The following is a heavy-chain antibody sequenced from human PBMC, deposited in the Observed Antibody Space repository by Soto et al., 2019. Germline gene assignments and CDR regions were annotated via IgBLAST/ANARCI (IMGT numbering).Heavy chain of an antibody. CDR3: ARQRPTDGRWEFANYYGMDV. Sequence: LSLTCAVYGGSFSAYYWSWVRQPPGKGLEWIGEIIHSESTKYNPSLKSRVTISVDTSKNQFSLKLSSVSAADTAVYYCARQRPTDGRWEFANYYGMDVWGQGTPVTVSS. CDR2: IIHSEST. D-gene: IGHD1-26*01. CDR1: GGSFSAYY. J-gene: IGHJ6*02. V-gene: IGHV4-34*12.